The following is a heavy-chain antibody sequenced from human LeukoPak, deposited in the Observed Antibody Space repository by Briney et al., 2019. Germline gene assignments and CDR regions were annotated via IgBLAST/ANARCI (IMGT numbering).Heavy chain of an antibody. CDR1: GYTFTNYA. V-gene: IGHV7-4-1*02. D-gene: IGHD3-3*01. J-gene: IGHJ6*03. CDR2: INTNTGNP. CDR3: ARRFLEWSTYYYYYMDV. Sequence: ASVKVSCKASGYTFTNYAMNWVRQAPGQGLEWMGWINTNTGNPTYAQGFTGRFVFSLDTSVNTAYLQISSLKAEDTAVYYCARRFLEWSTYYYYYMDVWGKGTTVSVSS.